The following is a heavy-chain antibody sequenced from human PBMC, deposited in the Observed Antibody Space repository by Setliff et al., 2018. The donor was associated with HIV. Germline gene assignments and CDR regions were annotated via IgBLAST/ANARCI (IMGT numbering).Heavy chain of an antibody. CDR3: ASGCLIGGSGPCRNFEF. CDR1: GHTFSNSD. CDR2: MNPNTGVA. D-gene: IGHD3-9*01. J-gene: IGHJ4*02. V-gene: IGHV1-8*01. Sequence: ASVKVSCKASGHTFSNSDIHWVRRATGQGLEWMGWMNPNTGVAGYALKFQGRVTMTRDTSISTAYMELSSLTSEDTAVYWCASGCLIGGSGPCRNFEFWGQGTLVTVSS.